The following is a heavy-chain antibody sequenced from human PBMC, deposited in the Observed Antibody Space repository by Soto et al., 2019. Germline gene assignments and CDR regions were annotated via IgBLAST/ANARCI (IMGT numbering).Heavy chain of an antibody. V-gene: IGHV4-39*01. CDR2: IYYSGST. Sequence: SETLSLTCTVSGGSISSSSYYWGWIRQPPGKGLEWIGSIYYSGSTYYNPSLKSRVTISVDTSKNQFSLKLSSVTAADTAVYYCARALSADYDILTGYSYFDYWGQGTLVTVSS. CDR3: ARALSADYDILTGYSYFDY. J-gene: IGHJ4*02. CDR1: GGSISSSSYY. D-gene: IGHD3-9*01.